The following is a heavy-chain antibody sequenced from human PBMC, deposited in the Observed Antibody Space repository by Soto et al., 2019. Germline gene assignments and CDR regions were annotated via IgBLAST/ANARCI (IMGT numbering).Heavy chain of an antibody. Sequence: PPRPCCAAGRITYSSYVMHWVRQAPGKGVEWVAVMSYEGSYKYYADSVTRRLTISRDNSKNTLFPQMNSLRAEDTAVYYCAKDMHYDLWSGPKIGGSDIWRQGTMVTVSS. CDR3: AKDMHYDLWSGPKIGGSDI. J-gene: IGHJ3*02. V-gene: IGHV3-30*18. D-gene: IGHD3-3*01. CDR1: RITYSSYV. CDR2: MSYEGSYK.